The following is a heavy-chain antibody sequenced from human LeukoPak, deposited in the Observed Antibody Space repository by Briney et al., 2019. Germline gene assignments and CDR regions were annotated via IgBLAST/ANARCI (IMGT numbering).Heavy chain of an antibody. Sequence: ASVKVSCKASGYTFTSYAMHWVRQAPGQRLEWMGWINAGNGNTKYSQKFQGRVTITRDTSASTAYMELSSLRSEDTAVYYCAGTMVRGNRLDYWGQGTQVTVSS. J-gene: IGHJ4*02. D-gene: IGHD3-10*01. CDR1: GYTFTSYA. CDR3: AGTMVRGNRLDY. V-gene: IGHV1-3*01. CDR2: INAGNGNT.